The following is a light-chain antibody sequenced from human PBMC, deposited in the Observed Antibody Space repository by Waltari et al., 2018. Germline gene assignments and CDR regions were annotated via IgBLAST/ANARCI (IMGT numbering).Light chain of an antibody. Sequence: IVLTQSPGTLSLSPGERATLTCKASQSISTFLAWYQQRPGQAPRLRIYATSSRATGIPDRFSGSGSGTDFSLTISRLEPEDFAVYYCQHYVRLPATFGQGTKVEIK. CDR1: QSISTF. CDR3: QHYVRLPAT. CDR2: ATS. V-gene: IGKV3-20*01. J-gene: IGKJ1*01.